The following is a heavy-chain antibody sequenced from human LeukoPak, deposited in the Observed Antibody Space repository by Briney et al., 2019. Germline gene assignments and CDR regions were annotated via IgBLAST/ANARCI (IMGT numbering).Heavy chain of an antibody. D-gene: IGHD6-25*01. Sequence: SETLSLTCTVSGGSISSSYWSWIRQPPGKGLERIGYIYYSGSTNYNPSLKSRVTISVDTSKNQFSLKLSSVTAADTAVYYCAGYSSASDAFDIWGQGTMVTVSS. V-gene: IGHV4-59*01. CDR3: AGYSSASDAFDI. CDR2: IYYSGST. J-gene: IGHJ3*02. CDR1: GGSISSSY.